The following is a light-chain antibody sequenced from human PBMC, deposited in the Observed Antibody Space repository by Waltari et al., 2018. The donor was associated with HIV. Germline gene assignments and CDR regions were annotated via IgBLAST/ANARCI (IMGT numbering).Light chain of an antibody. CDR1: QSVSSSY. V-gene: IGKV3-20*01. Sequence: EIVLTQSPDTLSLSPGERATLSCRASQSVSSSYLAWYQQNPGLAPRLLISGASSRATGIPDRFYGSGSGTDFTLIISRVEPEDFAVYYCQQFGRSPLYTFGQGTKLEIK. CDR3: QQFGRSPLYT. J-gene: IGKJ2*01. CDR2: GAS.